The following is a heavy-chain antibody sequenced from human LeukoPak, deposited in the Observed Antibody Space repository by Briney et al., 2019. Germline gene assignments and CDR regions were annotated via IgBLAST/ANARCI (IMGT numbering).Heavy chain of an antibody. J-gene: IGHJ4*02. D-gene: IGHD3-9*01. CDR2: INPNSGGT. CDR3: ARGPTLRYFDWLSDPFDY. CDR1: GYTLTGYY. V-gene: IGHV1-2*02. Sequence: ASVKVSCKASGYTLTGYYMHWVRQAPGQGLEWMGWINPNSGGTNYAQKFQGRVTMTRDTSISTAYMELSRLRSDDTAVYYCARGPTLRYFDWLSDPFDYWGQGTLVTVSS.